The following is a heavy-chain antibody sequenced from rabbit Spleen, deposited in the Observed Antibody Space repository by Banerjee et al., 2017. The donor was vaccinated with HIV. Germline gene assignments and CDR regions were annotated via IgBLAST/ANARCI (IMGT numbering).Heavy chain of an antibody. J-gene: IGHJ6*01. V-gene: IGHV1S40*01. D-gene: IGHD8-1*01. Sequence: QSLEESGGGLVKPGASLTLTCKASGFDFNSGYDMCWVRQAPGKGLEWIACIYAGSSGYIYSATWAEGRFTISKTSSTTVTLQMTSLTAADTATYFCARDAGTSFSTYGMDLWGPGTLVTVS. CDR1: GFDFNSGYD. CDR2: IYAGSSGYI. CDR3: ARDAGTSFSTYGMDL.